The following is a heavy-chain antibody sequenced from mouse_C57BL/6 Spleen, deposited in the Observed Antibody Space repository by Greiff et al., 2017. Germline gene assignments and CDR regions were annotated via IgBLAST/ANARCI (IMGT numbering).Heavy chain of an antibody. J-gene: IGHJ2*01. D-gene: IGHD2-4*01. Sequence: EVKVVESGGGLVQPGGSLSLSCAASGFTFTDYYMSWVRQPPGKALEWLGFIRNKANGYTTEYSASVTGRFTISRDNSQSILYLQMNALRAEDSATYYCASDSIYYDSVYFDYWGQGTTLTVSS. CDR3: ASDSIYYDSVYFDY. CDR1: GFTFTDYY. CDR2: IRNKANGYTT. V-gene: IGHV7-3*01.